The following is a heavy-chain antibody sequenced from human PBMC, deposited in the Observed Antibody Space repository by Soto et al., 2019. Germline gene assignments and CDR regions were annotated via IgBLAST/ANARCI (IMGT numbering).Heavy chain of an antibody. CDR1: GYTFTSYD. J-gene: IGHJ5*02. D-gene: IGHD5-12*01. V-gene: IGHV1-8*01. Sequence: QVQLVQSGAEVKKPGASVKVSCKASGYTFTSYDINWVRQATGQGLEWMGGMNPNSGNTGYAQKCQGRVTRTRNTSISTAYMELSSLRSEDTAVYYCARAGYSGYGGGLDLGPWGQGTLVTVSS. CDR3: ARAGYSGYGGGLDLGP. CDR2: MNPNSGNT.